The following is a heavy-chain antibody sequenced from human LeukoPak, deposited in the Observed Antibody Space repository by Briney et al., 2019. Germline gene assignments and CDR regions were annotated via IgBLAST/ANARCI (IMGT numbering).Heavy chain of an antibody. Sequence: GGSLRLSCVASGFTFRNYYMHWVRQVPGKGLVWVSRISGDGSSIFYADSVKGRFTISRDNAKNSLYVQMNSLRADDSAVYYCARSSNGVYIQWGQGTLVAVSS. J-gene: IGHJ4*02. D-gene: IGHD2-8*01. V-gene: IGHV3-74*01. CDR1: GFTFRNYY. CDR3: ARSSNGVYIQ. CDR2: ISGDGSSI.